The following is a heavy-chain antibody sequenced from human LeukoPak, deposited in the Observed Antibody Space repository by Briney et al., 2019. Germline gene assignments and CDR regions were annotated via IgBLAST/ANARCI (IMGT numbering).Heavy chain of an antibody. CDR2: IYPGDSDT. D-gene: IGHD6-6*01. V-gene: IGHV5-51*01. CDR1: GFTFTSYW. J-gene: IGHJ4*01. Sequence: GESLKISCQTSGFTFTSYWIGWVRQMPGKGLEWMGIIYPGDSDTKYSPSFRGQVTMSADKSTSTAYLQWGSLKASDTAMYFCARGDASMATGFNYWGKGTLVTVSS. CDR3: ARGDASMATGFNY.